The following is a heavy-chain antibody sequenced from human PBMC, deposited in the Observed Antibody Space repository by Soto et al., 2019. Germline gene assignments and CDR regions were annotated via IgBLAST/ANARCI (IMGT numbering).Heavy chain of an antibody. V-gene: IGHV3-74*01. CDR1: GFPFSSYW. D-gene: IGHD3-9*01. CDR3: AREYYGLLTGYYTDY. CDR2: ISGDGVTT. Sequence: EVQLVESAGDLVQRGGSLRLSCAASGFPFSSYWMHWVRHTPGKGLDWVARISGDGVTTYYADSVTGRFTVSRDNAKNTLSLQISGLRAEDTAVYYCAREYYGLLTGYYTDYWGQGTLVSVSS. J-gene: IGHJ4*02.